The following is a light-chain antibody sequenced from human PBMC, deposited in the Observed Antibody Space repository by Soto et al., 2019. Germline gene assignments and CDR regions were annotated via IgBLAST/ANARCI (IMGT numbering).Light chain of an antibody. CDR1: QGISSY. V-gene: IGKV1-13*02. Sequence: AIQLTQSPSSLPASVGDRVTITCRASQGISSYLAWYQQKPGKAPKLLIYDASSLESGVPSRFSGSGSGTEFTLTISSLQPDDFATYYCQQYNSYSITFGQGTRLEI. CDR3: QQYNSYSIT. J-gene: IGKJ5*01. CDR2: DAS.